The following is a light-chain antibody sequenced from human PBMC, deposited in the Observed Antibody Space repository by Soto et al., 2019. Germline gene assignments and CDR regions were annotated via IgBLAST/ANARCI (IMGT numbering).Light chain of an antibody. Sequence: QSARTQPASVSGSPGQSITISCTGTSSDVGSYILVSWYQQHPGKAPKLMIYEGSKRPSGVSNRFSGSKSGNTASLTISGLQAEDEADYYCCSYAGSSTFVVFGGGTKLTVL. CDR1: SSDVGSYIL. CDR3: CSYAGSSTFVV. J-gene: IGLJ2*01. CDR2: EGS. V-gene: IGLV2-23*03.